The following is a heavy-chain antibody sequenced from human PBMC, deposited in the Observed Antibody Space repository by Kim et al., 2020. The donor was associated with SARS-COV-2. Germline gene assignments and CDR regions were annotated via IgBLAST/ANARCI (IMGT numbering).Heavy chain of an antibody. D-gene: IGHD6-13*01. Sequence: GGSLRLSCAASGFTFSSYGMHWVRQAPRKGLEWVAVIWYDGSNKYYADSVKGRFTISRDNSKNTLYLQMNSLRAEDTAVYYCARDGSSSWYWNAFDIWGQGTMVTFSS. CDR1: GFTFSSYG. CDR2: IWYDGSNK. J-gene: IGHJ3*02. V-gene: IGHV3-33*01. CDR3: ARDGSSSWYWNAFDI.